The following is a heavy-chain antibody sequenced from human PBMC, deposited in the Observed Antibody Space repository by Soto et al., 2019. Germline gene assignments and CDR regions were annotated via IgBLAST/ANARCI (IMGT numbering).Heavy chain of an antibody. CDR1: DGSISSYY. V-gene: IGHV4-59*01. J-gene: IGHJ3*02. CDR2: IYYSGST. Sequence: SETLSLTCTVSDGSISSYYWGWIRQPPGKGLEWIGYIYYSGSTNYNPSLKSRVTISVDTSKNQFSLKLSSVTAADTAVYYCARDRAYSSGWYSGAFDIWGQGTMVTVSS. D-gene: IGHD6-19*01. CDR3: ARDRAYSSGWYSGAFDI.